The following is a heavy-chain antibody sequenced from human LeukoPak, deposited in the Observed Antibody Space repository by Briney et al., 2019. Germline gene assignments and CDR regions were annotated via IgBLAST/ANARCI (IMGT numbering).Heavy chain of an antibody. CDR1: GYRFSSYW. CDR2: MHPGYSDT. J-gene: IGHJ5*02. CDR3: ARDYGSGSGNWFDA. V-gene: IGHV5-51*01. Sequence: GESLKISCQGSGYRFSSYWIGWVRQMPGKGLGWMGTMHPGYSDTRYSPSFQGQVTMSVEKSITTAYLEWSGLKASDTAMYYCARDYGSGSGNWFDAWGPGNLVPVSS. D-gene: IGHD3-10*01.